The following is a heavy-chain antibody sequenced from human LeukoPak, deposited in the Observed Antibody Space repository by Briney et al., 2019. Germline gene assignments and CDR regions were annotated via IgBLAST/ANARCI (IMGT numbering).Heavy chain of an antibody. CDR2: IHYSGRI. Sequence: SETLSLTCTVSGGSISSDYWSWIRQPPGKGLEWIGYIHYSGRINYNPSLKSRVTISVDTSKNQFSLKLSSVTAADTAVYYCARGGGYFPYWGQGNLVTVSS. V-gene: IGHV4-59*01. CDR1: GGSISSDY. J-gene: IGHJ4*02. D-gene: IGHD3-22*01. CDR3: ARGGGYFPY.